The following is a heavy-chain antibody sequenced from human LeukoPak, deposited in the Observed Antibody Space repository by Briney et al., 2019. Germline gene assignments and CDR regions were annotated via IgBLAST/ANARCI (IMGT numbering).Heavy chain of an antibody. V-gene: IGHV3-23*01. CDR3: AKLYGDYYYYYYMDV. CDR1: GFTFSGYG. J-gene: IGHJ6*03. Sequence: GGSLRLSCAASGFTFSGYGMSWVRQAPGKGLEWVSAISGSGGSTYYADSVKGRFTISRDNSKNTLYLQMNSLRAEDTAVYYCAKLYGDYYYYYYMDVWGKGTTVTVSS. D-gene: IGHD4-17*01. CDR2: ISGSGGST.